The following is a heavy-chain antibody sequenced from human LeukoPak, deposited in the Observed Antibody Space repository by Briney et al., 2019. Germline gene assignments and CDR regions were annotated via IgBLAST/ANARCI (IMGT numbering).Heavy chain of an antibody. D-gene: IGHD1-26*01. CDR2: ISAGGGST. J-gene: IGHJ4*02. V-gene: IGHV3-23*01. CDR3: AKEGELLRGDSPPYYFDY. CDR1: GFSFSSYA. Sequence: GGSLRLSCAASGFSFSSYAMSWVRQAPGKGLEWVSTISAGGGSTKYADSVKGRFTISRDKSKNTLYLQMNSLRAEDTAVYYCAKEGELLRGDSPPYYFDYWGQGTLVTVSS.